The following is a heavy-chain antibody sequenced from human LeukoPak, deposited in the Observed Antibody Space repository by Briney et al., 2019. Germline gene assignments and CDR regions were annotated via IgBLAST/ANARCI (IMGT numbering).Heavy chain of an antibody. J-gene: IGHJ4*02. Sequence: GASVKVSCKVSGYTFTDYYMHRVQQAPGKGLEWMGLVDPEDGETIYAEKFQGRVTITADTSTDTAYMELSSLRSEDTAVYYCATGLPPSMQFDYWGQGTLVTVSS. D-gene: IGHD2/OR15-2a*01. V-gene: IGHV1-69-2*01. CDR1: GYTFTDYY. CDR3: ATGLPPSMQFDY. CDR2: VDPEDGET.